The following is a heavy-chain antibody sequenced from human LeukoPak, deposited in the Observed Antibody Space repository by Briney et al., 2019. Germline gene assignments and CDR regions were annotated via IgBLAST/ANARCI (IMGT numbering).Heavy chain of an antibody. CDR1: GGSFSGYY. V-gene: IGHV4-34*01. Sequence: SETLSLTCAVYGGSFSGYYWGWIRQPPGKGLEWIGEINHSGSTNYNPSLKSRVTISVDTSKNQFSLKLSSVTAADTAVYYCARGSHQSVDGDYPHFDYWGQGTLVTVSS. D-gene: IGHD4-17*01. CDR3: ARGSHQSVDGDYPHFDY. CDR2: INHSGST. J-gene: IGHJ4*02.